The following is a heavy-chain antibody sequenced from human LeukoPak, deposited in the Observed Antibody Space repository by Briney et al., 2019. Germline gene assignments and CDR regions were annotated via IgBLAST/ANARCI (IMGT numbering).Heavy chain of an antibody. CDR2: IRYDGSNK. CDR1: GFTFSSYG. Sequence: QTGGSLRLSCAASGFTFSSYGMHWVRQAPGKGLEWVAFIRYDGSNKYYADSVKGRFTISRDNSKNTLYLQMNSLRAEDTAVYYCAKPQKVYCSSTSCSLNPIDYWGQGTLVTVSS. D-gene: IGHD2-2*01. CDR3: AKPQKVYCSSTSCSLNPIDY. J-gene: IGHJ4*02. V-gene: IGHV3-30*02.